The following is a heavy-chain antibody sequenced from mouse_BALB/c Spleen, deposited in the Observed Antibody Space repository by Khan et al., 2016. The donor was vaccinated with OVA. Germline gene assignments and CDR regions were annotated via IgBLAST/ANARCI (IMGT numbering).Heavy chain of an antibody. Sequence: VQLKESGTVLARPGASVKMSCKASGYSFTSSLIHWVKQRPGQGLEWIGGIYPGNSDASYNQKFKDKAKLTAGTSASTAYMELSSLTIGGSAVYYSTRWDYRCFAYWGQGTLVTVSA. CDR2: IYPGNSDA. D-gene: IGHD2-12*01. J-gene: IGHJ3*01. CDR3: TRWDYRCFAY. CDR1: GYSFTSSL. V-gene: IGHV1-5*01.